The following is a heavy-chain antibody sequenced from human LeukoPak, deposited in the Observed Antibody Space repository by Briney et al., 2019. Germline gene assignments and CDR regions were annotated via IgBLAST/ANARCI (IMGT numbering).Heavy chain of an antibody. Sequence: ASVKVSCKASGGTFSSYAISWVRQAPGQGLEWMGRTIPILGIANYAQKFQGRVTITADKSTSTAYMELSSLRSEDTAVYYCARDEDYGDYATFDYWGQGTLVTVSS. CDR1: GGTFSSYA. J-gene: IGHJ4*02. D-gene: IGHD4-17*01. CDR3: ARDEDYGDYATFDY. CDR2: TIPILGIA. V-gene: IGHV1-69*04.